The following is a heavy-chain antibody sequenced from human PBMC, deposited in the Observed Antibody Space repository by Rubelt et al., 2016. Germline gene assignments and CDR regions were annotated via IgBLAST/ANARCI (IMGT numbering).Heavy chain of an antibody. Sequence: QVTLRESGPALVKPTQTLTLTCTFSGFSLSTSGMCVSWIRQPPGKALEWLARINWGDDKYYSTSLKTRLTISKDTSKNQVVLTMTNMDPVDTATYYCARIIVGAYWFDPWGQGTLVTVSS. CDR1: GFSLSTSGMC. CDR2: INWGDDK. V-gene: IGHV2-70*15. CDR3: ARIIVGAYWFDP. D-gene: IGHD1-26*01. J-gene: IGHJ5*02.